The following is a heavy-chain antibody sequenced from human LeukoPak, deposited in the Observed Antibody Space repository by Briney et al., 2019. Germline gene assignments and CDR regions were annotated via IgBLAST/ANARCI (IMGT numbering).Heavy chain of an antibody. CDR2: ISNSGVYT. D-gene: IGHD3-22*01. Sequence: PGGSLRLSCEGSGFTFSKYTMNWVRQAPGKGLEWVSSISNSGVYTYYADSLKGRFTISRDNAANSLFLQMKSLSAEATAVYYCAGGQYYSDTSGYLRGWFDPWGQGTLVSVSS. CDR1: GFTFSKYT. CDR3: AGGQYYSDTSGYLRGWFDP. V-gene: IGHV3-21*01. J-gene: IGHJ5*02.